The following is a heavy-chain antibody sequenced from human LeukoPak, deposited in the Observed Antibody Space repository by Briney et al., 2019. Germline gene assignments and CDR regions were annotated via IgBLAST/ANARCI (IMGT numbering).Heavy chain of an antibody. D-gene: IGHD3-10*01. CDR3: ADASGTY. J-gene: IGHJ4*02. CDR1: GVTFSSYS. CDR2: ISSTSNYI. V-gene: IGHV3-21*01. Sequence: GGSLRLSCAVSGVTFSSYSMNWVRQAPGKGLEWVSSISSTSNYINYADSVKGRFTISRDNAKNSLSLQMNSLRAEATAVYYCADASGTYWGQGTLVTVSS.